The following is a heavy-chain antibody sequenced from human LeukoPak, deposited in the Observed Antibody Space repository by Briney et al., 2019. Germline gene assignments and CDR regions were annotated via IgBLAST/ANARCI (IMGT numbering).Heavy chain of an antibody. CDR1: GFTFSSYS. CDR2: ISSSSSYI. CDR3: ARDGGITMVRGATYFDY. D-gene: IGHD3-10*01. V-gene: IGHV3-21*01. J-gene: IGHJ4*02. Sequence: GGSLRLPCAASGFTFSSYSMNWVRQAPGKGLEWVSSISSSSSYIYYADSVKGRFTISRDNAKNSLYLQMNSLRAEDTAVYYCARDGGITMVRGATYFDYWGQGTLVTVSS.